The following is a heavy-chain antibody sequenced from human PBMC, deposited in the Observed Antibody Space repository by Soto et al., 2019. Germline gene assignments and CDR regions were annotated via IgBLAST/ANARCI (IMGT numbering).Heavy chain of an antibody. CDR1: GFTFNIYA. V-gene: IGHV3-23*01. D-gene: IGHD1-20*01. CDR3: ATVNNTSRYFDY. CDR2: TGATGRTT. J-gene: IGHJ4*01. Sequence: VGSLRLSCAASGFTFNIYAMTWVRQAPGKGLEWVSTTGATGRTTYYSDSVKGRFTVSRDNSKNTLDLQMSNLRAEDTAVYYCATVNNTSRYFDYSGHGTLVTVSS.